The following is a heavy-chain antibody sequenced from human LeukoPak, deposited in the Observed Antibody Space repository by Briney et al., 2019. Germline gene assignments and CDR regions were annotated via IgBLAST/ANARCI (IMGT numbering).Heavy chain of an antibody. CDR2: INPNRGST. V-gene: IGHV1-46*01. CDR3: ARTPIRSSSGGYYYYYMDV. CDR1: GYTFTSYY. D-gene: IGHD6-6*01. J-gene: IGHJ6*03. Sequence: GASVKVSCKASGYTFTSYYMYWVRQAPGQGLEWMGIINPNRGSTSYAQKFQGRVTMTRDMSTSTAYMELSSLRSEDTAVYYCARTPIRSSSGGYYYYYMDVWGKGTTVTVSS.